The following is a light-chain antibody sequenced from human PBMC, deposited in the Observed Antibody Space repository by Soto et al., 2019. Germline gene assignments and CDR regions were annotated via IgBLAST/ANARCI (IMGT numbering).Light chain of an antibody. CDR1: QSITRNH. CDR3: QQHGTSPPSRT. Sequence: ETVLTKSAGTLSLSPGERATLFCRASQSITRNHLAWYQQIPGQAPRFLIYGASSRATGIPDRFSGNGSGNDFTLTIRRRDAEEFAVYYCQQHGTSPPSRTFDPGTKVEIK. CDR2: GAS. J-gene: IGKJ1*01. V-gene: IGKV3-20*01.